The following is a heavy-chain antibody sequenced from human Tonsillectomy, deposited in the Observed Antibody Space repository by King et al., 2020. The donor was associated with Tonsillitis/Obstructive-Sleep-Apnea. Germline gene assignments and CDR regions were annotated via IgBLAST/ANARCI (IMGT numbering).Heavy chain of an antibody. Sequence: EVQLVESGGGLVQPGGSLRLSCAASGFTFSSYSMNWVRQAPGKGLEWVSYISSSSSTIYYADSVKGRFTISSDNAKNSLYLQMNSLRDEDTAVYYCARELIGCSSTSCYRGYYFDYWGQGTLVTVSS. J-gene: IGHJ4*02. CDR1: GFTFSSYS. CDR2: ISSSSSTI. CDR3: ARELIGCSSTSCYRGYYFDY. V-gene: IGHV3-48*02. D-gene: IGHD2-2*02.